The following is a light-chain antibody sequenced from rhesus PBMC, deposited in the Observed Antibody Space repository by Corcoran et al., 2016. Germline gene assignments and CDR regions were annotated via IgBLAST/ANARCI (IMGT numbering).Light chain of an antibody. Sequence: DIQMTQSPSSLSASVGDRVTITCRASQGISDYLNWYQQKPGKAPKLLSYKASTLQSGVPSRFSGSGSWTDYTFTISSRQTEDVASYYCQHGYGSPLTFGTGTKLDIK. CDR3: QHGYGSPLT. CDR1: QGISDY. V-gene: IGKV1-74*01. J-gene: IGKJ3*01. CDR2: KAS.